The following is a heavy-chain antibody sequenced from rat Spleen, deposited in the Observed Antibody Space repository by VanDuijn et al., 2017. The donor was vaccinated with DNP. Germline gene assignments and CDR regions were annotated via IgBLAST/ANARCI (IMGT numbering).Heavy chain of an antibody. Sequence: EVQLVESGGGLVQPGRSLKLSCAASGFTFSSFPMAWVRQAPTKGLEWVASISTGGGNTYYRDSVKGRFTISRDNAKNTQYLQMDSLRSEDTATYYCARGELDWFAYWGQGVMVTVSS. J-gene: IGHJ2*01. V-gene: IGHV5S13*01. CDR3: ARGELDWFAY. CDR2: ISTGGGNT. CDR1: GFTFSSFP. D-gene: IGHD5-1*01.